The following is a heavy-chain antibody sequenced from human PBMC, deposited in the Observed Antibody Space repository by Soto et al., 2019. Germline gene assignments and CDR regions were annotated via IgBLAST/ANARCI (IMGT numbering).Heavy chain of an antibody. V-gene: IGHV4-34*01. CDR3: ARGPSIFLVVAAGRLDY. D-gene: IGHD3-22*01. CDR2: INHSGST. Sequence: PSETLSLTCAVYGGSFSGYYWSWIRQPPGKGLEWIGEINHSGSTNYNPSLKSRVTISVDTSKNQFSLKLSSVTAADTAVYYCARGPSIFLVVAAGRLDYWGQGTLVTVSS. J-gene: IGHJ4*02. CDR1: GGSFSGYY.